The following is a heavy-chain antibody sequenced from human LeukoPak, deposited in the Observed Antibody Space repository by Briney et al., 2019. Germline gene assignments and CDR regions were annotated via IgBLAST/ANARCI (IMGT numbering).Heavy chain of an antibody. J-gene: IGHJ4*02. CDR2: IKQDGSEK. CDR1: GFTFSSYW. CDR3: ARGTEYYDFWSGYYR. D-gene: IGHD3-3*01. Sequence: QPGGFLRLSCAASGFTFSSYWMSWVRQAPGKGLEWVANIKQDGSEKCYVDSVKGRFTISRDNAKNSLYLQMNSLRAEDTAVYYCARGTEYYDFWSGYYRWGQGTLVTVSS. V-gene: IGHV3-7*01.